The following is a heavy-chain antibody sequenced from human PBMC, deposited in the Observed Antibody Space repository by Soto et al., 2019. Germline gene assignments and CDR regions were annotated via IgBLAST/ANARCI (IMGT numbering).Heavy chain of an antibody. CDR3: AKDRALENQTPYGMDV. J-gene: IGHJ6*02. CDR1: PITVYNFAA. V-gene: IGHV3-23*01. Sequence: EMQLLESGGGLGQPGGSLRLSCVASPITVYNFAAMSWARQTPERGLEWVSTIRGRGDHRYYADSVKGRFTISRDNSKNRLYLQMDGLRVDDTAVYYCAKDRALENQTPYGMDVWGQGTTVTV. CDR2: IRGRGDHR. D-gene: IGHD2-2*01.